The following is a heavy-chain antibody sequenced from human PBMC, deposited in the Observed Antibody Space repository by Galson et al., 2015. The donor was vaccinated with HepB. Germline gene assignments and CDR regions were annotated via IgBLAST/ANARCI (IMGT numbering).Heavy chain of an antibody. CDR1: GYSFTTYW. D-gene: IGHD3-10*02. CDR2: IDPSDSYT. J-gene: IGHJ6*02. Sequence: QSGAEVKKPGESLRISCKASGYSFTTYWITWVRQMPGRGLEWMGRIDPSDSYTNYSPSFQGHVTISVDKSINTAYLQWSSLKASDTALYYCARPFYVTGGGFYYYGMDVWGQGTTVTVSS. CDR3: ARPFYVTGGGFYYYGMDV. V-gene: IGHV5-10-1*01.